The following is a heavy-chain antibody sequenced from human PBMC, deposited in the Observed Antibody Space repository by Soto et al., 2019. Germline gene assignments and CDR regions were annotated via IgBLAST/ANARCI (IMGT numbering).Heavy chain of an antibody. CDR2: ISYDGSNK. D-gene: IGHD3-9*01. CDR1: GFTFSSYA. J-gene: IGHJ6*02. Sequence: QVQLVESGGGVVQPGRSLRLSCAASGFTFSSYAMHWVRQAPGKGLEWVAVISYDGSNKYYADSVKGRFTISRDNSKNTLYLQMNSLRAEDTAVYYCARDWLSVVWGQGTTVTVSS. CDR3: ARDWLSVV. V-gene: IGHV3-30-3*01.